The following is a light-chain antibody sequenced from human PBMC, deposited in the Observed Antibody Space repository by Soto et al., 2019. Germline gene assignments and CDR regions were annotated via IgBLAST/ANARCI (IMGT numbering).Light chain of an antibody. J-gene: IGLJ1*01. V-gene: IGLV2-14*01. Sequence: QSALTQPASVSGSPGQSITISCTGTSSYVGAYNYVSWYQHHPAKAPKLLIYEVNYRPSGVSNRFSGSKSGNTASLTISGLQAEDEAHYYCGSYKSSADVVFGTATKLTGL. CDR3: GSYKSSADVV. CDR2: EVN. CDR1: SSYVGAYNY.